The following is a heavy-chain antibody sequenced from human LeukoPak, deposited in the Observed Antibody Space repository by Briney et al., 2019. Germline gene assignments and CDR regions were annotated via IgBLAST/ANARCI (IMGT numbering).Heavy chain of an antibody. CDR1: GFTFSSYG. J-gene: IGHJ3*02. D-gene: IGHD7-27*01. CDR3: ARAGDAFDI. CDR2: IWYDGSDK. Sequence: GGSLRLACAASGFTFSSYGMHWVRQAPGKGLEWVAVIWYDGSDKYYADSVKGRFTISRDNSKNTLYLQMNSLRAEDTAVYYCARAGDAFDIWGQGTMVTVSS. V-gene: IGHV3-33*01.